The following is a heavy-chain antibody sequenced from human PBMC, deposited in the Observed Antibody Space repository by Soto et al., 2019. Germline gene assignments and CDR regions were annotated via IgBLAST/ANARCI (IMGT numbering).Heavy chain of an antibody. CDR3: AGGYDYGWGSCRLSSWFDP. V-gene: IGHV1-2*04. CDR2: INANSGGT. CDR1: GYTFTGYY. Sequence: QVQLVQSGAEVKKPGASVKVSCKASGYTFTGYYMHWVRQAPGQGLEWMGWINANSGGTNYAQKFQGWVTMTRDTPNNTAYMELSRLRSDDTAVYYCAGGYDYGWGSCRLSSWFDPWGQGTLVTVSS. J-gene: IGHJ5*02. D-gene: IGHD3-16*02.